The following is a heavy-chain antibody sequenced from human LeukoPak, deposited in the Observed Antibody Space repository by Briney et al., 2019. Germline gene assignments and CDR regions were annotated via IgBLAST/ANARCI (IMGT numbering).Heavy chain of an antibody. D-gene: IGHD6-13*01. J-gene: IGHJ4*02. CDR1: GGSFSDYY. CDR3: ARIQQQLDTYYFDY. Sequence: PSETLSLTCAVYGGSFSDYYWTWIRQPPGKGLEWIGEISHSGSTNYNPSLKSRVTISVDTSKNQFSLKLSSVTATDTVVYYCARIQQQLDTYYFDYWGQGTLVTVSS. CDR2: ISHSGST. V-gene: IGHV4-34*01.